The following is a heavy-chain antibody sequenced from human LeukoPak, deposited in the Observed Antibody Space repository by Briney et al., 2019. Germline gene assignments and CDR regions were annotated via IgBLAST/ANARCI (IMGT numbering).Heavy chain of an antibody. J-gene: IGHJ4*02. D-gene: IGHD5-24*01. Sequence: ASVKVSCKASGYTFTSYDINLVRQATGQGLEWMGWMNPNSGNTGYAQKFQGRVTMTRNTSISTAYMELSSLRSEDTAVYYCARATVEMATISTLNDYWGQGTLVTVSS. CDR2: MNPNSGNT. CDR1: GYTFTSYD. V-gene: IGHV1-8*01. CDR3: ARATVEMATISTLNDY.